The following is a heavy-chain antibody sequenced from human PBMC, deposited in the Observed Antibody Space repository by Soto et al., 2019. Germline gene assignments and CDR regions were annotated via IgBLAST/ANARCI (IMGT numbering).Heavy chain of an antibody. CDR2: VNGDGIQK. CDR1: GFTFSDHP. D-gene: IGHD2-21*02. J-gene: IGHJ5*02. CDR3: VRTVATLSASRIDP. V-gene: IGHV3-64D*06. Sequence: GGSLRLSCSASGFTFSDHPIEWVRQAPGKGLEYVSAVNGDGIQKYDADFAKDRFIISRDNSMDTVYLQMTTLTHEDTAIYYWVRTVATLSASRIDPWGQGSLVTVAS.